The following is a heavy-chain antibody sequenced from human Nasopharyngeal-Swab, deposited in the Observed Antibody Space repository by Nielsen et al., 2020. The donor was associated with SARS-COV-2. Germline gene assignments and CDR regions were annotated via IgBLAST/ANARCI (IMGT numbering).Heavy chain of an antibody. Sequence: SETLSLTCTVSGASISSSTNHWGWTRQSPQKGLEWIATVSYSGTANYNPSLNSRVTISGDTSKNQFSLKLISVTAADTDVYYCARDESGDYLGLPFDYWGQGTLVTVSS. J-gene: IGHJ4*02. D-gene: IGHD4-17*01. CDR2: VSYSGTA. CDR1: GASISSSTNH. V-gene: IGHV4-39*07. CDR3: ARDESGDYLGLPFDY.